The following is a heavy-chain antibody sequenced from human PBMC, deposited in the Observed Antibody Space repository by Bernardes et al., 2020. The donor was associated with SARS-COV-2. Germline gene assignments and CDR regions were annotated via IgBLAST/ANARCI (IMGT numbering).Heavy chain of an antibody. CDR3: ARVYRSTFSAFDF. D-gene: IGHD3-3*02. CDR2: INANSGGT. Sequence: ASVKVCCKASGYTFTDYYIHWVRQAPGQGLEWMGWINANSGGTNYAQKFQGRVTMTRDTSINTAYVELSRLISDDTAVYYCARVYRSTFSAFDFWGQGTTVTVSS. CDR1: GYTFTDYY. V-gene: IGHV1-2*02. J-gene: IGHJ6*02.